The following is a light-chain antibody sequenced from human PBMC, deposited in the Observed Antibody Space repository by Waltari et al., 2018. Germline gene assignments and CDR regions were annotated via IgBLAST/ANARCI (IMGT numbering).Light chain of an antibody. J-gene: IGKJ2*01. CDR3: QQYNNWPLYT. CDR2: GAS. V-gene: IGKV3-15*01. CDR1: QSVSSN. Sequence: EIVLTQSPATLSVSPGERATLSCRASQSVSSNLAWYQQKPGHAPRLLIYGASTRATGIPARFSGSGSGTEVTLTISSLQSEDFAVYYCQQYNNWPLYTFGQGTKLEIK.